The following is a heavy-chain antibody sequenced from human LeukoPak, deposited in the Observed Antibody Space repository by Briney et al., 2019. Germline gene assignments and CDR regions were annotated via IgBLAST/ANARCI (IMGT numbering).Heavy chain of an antibody. J-gene: IGHJ4*02. CDR2: ISAYNGNT. V-gene: IGHV1-18*01. CDR3: ARVPAPMVRGVISQYDFDY. D-gene: IGHD3-10*01. CDR1: GYTFTSYG. Sequence: ASVKVSCKASGYTFTSYGISWVRQAPGQGLEWMGCISAYNGNTNYAQKLQGRVTMTTDTSTSTAYMELSSLRSGDTAVYYCARVPAPMVRGVISQYDFDYWGQGTLVTVSS.